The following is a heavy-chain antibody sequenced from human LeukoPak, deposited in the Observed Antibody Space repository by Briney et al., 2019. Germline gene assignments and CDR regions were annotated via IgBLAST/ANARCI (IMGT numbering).Heavy chain of an antibody. CDR3: AREGPYDFWSGYYFLAYYYYMDV. V-gene: IGHV3-11*04. CDR2: ISSSGSTI. Sequence: KPGGSLRLSCAASGFTFSDYYMSWIRQAPGKGLEWVSYISSSGSTIYYADSVKGRFTISRDNAKNSLYLQMNSLRAEDTAVYYCAREGPYDFWSGYYFLAYYYYMDVWGKGTTVTVSS. CDR1: GFTFSDYY. D-gene: IGHD3-3*01. J-gene: IGHJ6*03.